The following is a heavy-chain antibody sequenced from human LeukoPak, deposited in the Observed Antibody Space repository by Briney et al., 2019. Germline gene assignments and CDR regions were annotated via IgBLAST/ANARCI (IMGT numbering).Heavy chain of an antibody. D-gene: IGHD2-2*01. CDR2: INPNSGGT. V-gene: IGHV1-2*02. CDR3: ARDDIVVVPAASSKDNYYYYYGMDV. J-gene: IGHJ6*02. CDR1: GYTLIELS. Sequence: ASVKVSCKVSGYTLIELSIHWVRQAPGQGLEWMGWINPNSGGTNYAQKFQGRVTMTRDTSISTAYMELSSLRSEDTAVYYCARDDIVVVPAASSKDNYYYYYGMDVWGQGTTVTVSS.